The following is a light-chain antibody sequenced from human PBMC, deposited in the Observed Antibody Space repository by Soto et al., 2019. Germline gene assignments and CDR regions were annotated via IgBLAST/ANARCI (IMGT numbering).Light chain of an antibody. CDR1: QSVSSN. Sequence: EIVMTQSPATLSVSPGERATLSCRASQSVSSNLAWYQQKPGQPPRLLIYGASARATGIPARFSGSGSGTEFTLTISSLQSEDFAVYYCQQYNNWPPSSFGPGTKVDL. CDR2: GAS. CDR3: QQYNNWPPSS. J-gene: IGKJ3*01. V-gene: IGKV3-15*01.